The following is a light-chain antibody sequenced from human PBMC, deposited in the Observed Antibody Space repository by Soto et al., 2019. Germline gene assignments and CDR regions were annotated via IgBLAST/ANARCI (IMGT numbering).Light chain of an antibody. V-gene: IGKV3D-20*02. CDR2: GAS. J-gene: IGKJ4*01. Sequence: ESVLTQSPGTLSLSPGERASLSCRASQSVSSNYLAWYQQKPGQAPRLLIYGASTRATGIPATFSGSGSGTDFTLTISSLEAEDFAVYVCQQRTNLWLTFGGGTKVDIK. CDR3: QQRTNLWLT. CDR1: QSVSSNY.